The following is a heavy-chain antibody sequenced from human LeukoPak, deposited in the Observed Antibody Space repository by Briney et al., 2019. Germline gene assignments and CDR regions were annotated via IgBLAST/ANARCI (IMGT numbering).Heavy chain of an antibody. CDR1: GFTFSSYA. J-gene: IGHJ4*02. Sequence: GRSLRLSCAASGFTFSSYAMHWVRQAPGKGLEWVAVISYDGSNKYYADSVKGRFTISRDNAKNSLYLQMNSLRAEDTAVYYCARVPRGSGWYDDYWGQGTLVTVSS. CDR2: ISYDGSNK. CDR3: ARVPRGSGWYDDY. D-gene: IGHD6-19*01. V-gene: IGHV3-30-3*01.